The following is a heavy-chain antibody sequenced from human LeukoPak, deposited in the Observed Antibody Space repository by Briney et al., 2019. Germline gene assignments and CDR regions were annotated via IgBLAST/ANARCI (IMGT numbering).Heavy chain of an antibody. D-gene: IGHD5-24*01. J-gene: IGHJ3*01. Sequence: SQTLSLTCAISGDSVSGNSTAYNWIRQSPSRGLEWLGRTYYRSKWYNDYALSVRSRITFNPDTSKNQLSLHLNSVTPEDTAVYYCARGGQGDGYSADEAFDFWDQGTMVTVSS. CDR2: TYYRSKWYN. CDR1: GDSVSGNSTA. CDR3: ARGGQGDGYSADEAFDF. V-gene: IGHV6-1*01.